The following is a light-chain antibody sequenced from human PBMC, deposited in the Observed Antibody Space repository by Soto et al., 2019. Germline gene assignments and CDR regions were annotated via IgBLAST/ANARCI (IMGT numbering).Light chain of an antibody. J-gene: IGKJ1*01. CDR1: QSVSSN. Sequence: EIVMTQSPATLSVSPGERATLSCRASQSVSSNLAWYQQKPGQAPRLLIYGASTRATGIPARFSGSGSGTEFTLTIRSLQSADFAVYYCQQENNWPGTFGQGTKVEIK. CDR3: QQENNWPGT. V-gene: IGKV3-15*01. CDR2: GAS.